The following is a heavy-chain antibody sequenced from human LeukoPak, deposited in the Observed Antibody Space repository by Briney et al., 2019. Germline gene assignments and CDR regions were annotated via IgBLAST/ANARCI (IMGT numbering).Heavy chain of an antibody. CDR1: GFTFSSYG. CDR2: IWYDGSNK. V-gene: IGHV3-33*01. J-gene: IGHJ4*02. D-gene: IGHD1-26*01. CDR3: ARGPRAYTGSPSYYFDY. Sequence: GGALRLSCAASGFTFSSYGVHWVREAPGKGLGWGAVIWYDGSNKYYADSVKGRFTISRDNSKNPLYLQTNSLRAEDTAVYYCARGPRAYTGSPSYYFDYWGQGTLVTVSS.